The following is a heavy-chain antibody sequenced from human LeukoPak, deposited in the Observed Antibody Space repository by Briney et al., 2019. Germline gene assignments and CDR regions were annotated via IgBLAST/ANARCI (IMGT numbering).Heavy chain of an antibody. V-gene: IGHV3-23*01. Sequence: GGTLRLSCAASGFTFSNFGMAWVRQAPGKGLEWVSAIDASGRNTHYAGSVKGRFSISRDNSKNTLILQMNSLRVEDTAVYYCAKALYDSTRDGYWGQGTLVTISS. D-gene: IGHD5-24*01. CDR3: AKALYDSTRDGY. CDR2: IDASGRNT. J-gene: IGHJ4*02. CDR1: GFTFSNFG.